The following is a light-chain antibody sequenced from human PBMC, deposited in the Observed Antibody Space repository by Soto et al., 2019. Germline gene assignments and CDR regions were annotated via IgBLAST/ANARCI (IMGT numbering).Light chain of an antibody. CDR2: HVS. V-gene: IGLV2-8*01. J-gene: IGLJ1*01. CDR3: SSYTGSSIYV. CDR1: CTAVVQYND. Sequence: QSLLTQPPSPSGSPGHSFTMSCTGACTAVVQYNDVSWYQQHPGKAPNLLIHHVSRRPSGVPARFSGSKSGNTASLTISGLQAEDEADYYCSSYTGSSIYVFGTGTKVTVL.